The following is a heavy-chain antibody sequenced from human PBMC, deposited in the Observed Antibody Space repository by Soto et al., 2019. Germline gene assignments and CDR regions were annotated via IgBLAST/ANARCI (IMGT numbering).Heavy chain of an antibody. CDR1: GFTFSSYA. D-gene: IGHD4-4*01. V-gene: IGHV3-30-3*01. Sequence: QVQLVESGGGVVQPGRSLRLSCAASGFTFSSYAMHWVRQAPGKGLEWVAVISYDGSNKYYADSVKGRFTISRDNSKNTLYLQMNSLRXEXTAVYYCARPLWRDDYNWGYFDLWGRXTLVT. CDR2: ISYDGSNK. CDR3: ARPLWRDDYNWGYFDL. J-gene: IGHJ2*01.